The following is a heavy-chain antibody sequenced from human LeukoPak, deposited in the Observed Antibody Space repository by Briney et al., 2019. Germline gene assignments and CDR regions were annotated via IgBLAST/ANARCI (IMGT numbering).Heavy chain of an antibody. CDR3: EKLKSALIVVGA. D-gene: IGHD3-22*01. V-gene: IGHV3-23*01. J-gene: IGHJ5*02. Sequence: PGGSLRLSCAASGFTFSRSSLSWVRQAPGQGLEWVSSMSGAGDIAHYAESVRGRFTISRGNSRNTLYLQMNSLRADDTAVYYCEKLKSALIVVGAWGQGIRVAVSS. CDR1: GFTFSRSS. CDR2: MSGAGDIA.